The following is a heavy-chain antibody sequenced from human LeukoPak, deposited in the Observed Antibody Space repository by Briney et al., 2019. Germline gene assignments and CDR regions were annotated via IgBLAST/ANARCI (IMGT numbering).Heavy chain of an antibody. CDR2: FDPEDGET. J-gene: IGHJ4*02. CDR3: ARGATGYYYDSSGYYLGY. CDR1: GYTLTELS. V-gene: IGHV1-24*01. D-gene: IGHD3-22*01. Sequence: ASVKVSCKVSGYTLTELSMHWVRQAPGKGLEWMGGFDPEDGETIYAQKFQGRVTITADKSTSTAYMELSSLRSEDTAVYYCARGATGYYYDSSGYYLGYWGQGTLVTVSS.